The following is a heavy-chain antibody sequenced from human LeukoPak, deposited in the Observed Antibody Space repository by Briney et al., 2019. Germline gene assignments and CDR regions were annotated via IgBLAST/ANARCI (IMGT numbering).Heavy chain of an antibody. D-gene: IGHD4-23*01. CDR3: AKDYGGISGTSYYFDY. Sequence: GGSLTLSCALSALTLTSYGTHWVRHAPGKGLEWVAFIHSHESDKYYADSVKGRFTISRDNSKNTLYLQMNSLRAEDTAVYYCAKDYGGISGTSYYFDYWGQGTLVTVSS. CDR1: ALTLTSYG. J-gene: IGHJ4*02. CDR2: IHSHESDK. V-gene: IGHV3-30*02.